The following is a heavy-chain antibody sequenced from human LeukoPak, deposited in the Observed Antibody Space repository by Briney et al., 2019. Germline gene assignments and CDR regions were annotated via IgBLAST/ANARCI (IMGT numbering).Heavy chain of an antibody. CDR2: INHSGST. V-gene: IGHV4-34*01. J-gene: IGHJ4*02. CDR1: GGSFSGYY. D-gene: IGHD6-19*01. Sequence: PSETLSLTCAVYGGSFSGYYWSWIRQPPGKGLEWIGEINHSGSTNYNPSLKSRVTISVDTSKNQFSLKLSSVTAADTAVYYCASSQWLVLFVYWGQGTLVAVSS. CDR3: ASSQWLVLFVY.